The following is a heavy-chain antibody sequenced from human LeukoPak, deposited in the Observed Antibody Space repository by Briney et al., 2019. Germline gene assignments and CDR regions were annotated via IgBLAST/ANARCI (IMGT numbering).Heavy chain of an antibody. CDR3: AKGGTTVVDY. V-gene: IGHV3-9*01. CDR1: GFTLDDYA. CDR2: ISWNSVRT. J-gene: IGHJ4*02. Sequence: GGSLRLSCAASGFTLDDYAREWVGHGQGKGREGVSGISWNSVRTGYADSVKGRFTISRDNAKNTLYLQMNSLRAEHTAVYYCAKGGTTVVDYWGQGTLVTVSS. D-gene: IGHD4-23*01.